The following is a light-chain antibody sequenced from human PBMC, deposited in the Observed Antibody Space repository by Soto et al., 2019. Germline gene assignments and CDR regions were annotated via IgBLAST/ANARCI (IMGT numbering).Light chain of an antibody. CDR2: VAS. Sequence: EIVMTQSPATLSLSPGERATLSCRASQSVSSNLAGYQQKPGQAPRLLIFVASTRATGIPARFSGSGYGTEFTLTISSLQSEDFAVYYCQQYNNWPYTFGQGTKLEIK. CDR1: QSVSSN. V-gene: IGKV3-15*01. CDR3: QQYNNWPYT. J-gene: IGKJ2*01.